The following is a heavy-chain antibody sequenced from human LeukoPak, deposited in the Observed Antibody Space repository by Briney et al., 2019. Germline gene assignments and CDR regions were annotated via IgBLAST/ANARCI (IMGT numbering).Heavy chain of an antibody. Sequence: GGSLRLSCAASGFIFRNYWMHWVRQAPGKGLVWVARINPNGITTTYTDSVKGRFTISRDNAKNTLYLQMNSLRAEDTAVYYCAKDFAGDRDYWGQGTLVTVSS. D-gene: IGHD4-17*01. V-gene: IGHV3-74*01. CDR1: GFIFRNYW. J-gene: IGHJ4*02. CDR2: INPNGITT. CDR3: AKDFAGDRDY.